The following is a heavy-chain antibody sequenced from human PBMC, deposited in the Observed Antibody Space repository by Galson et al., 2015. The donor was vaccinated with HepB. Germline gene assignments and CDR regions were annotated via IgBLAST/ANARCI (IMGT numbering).Heavy chain of an antibody. V-gene: IGHV3-53*04. D-gene: IGHD2-15*01. CDR2: IYSGGST. CDR3: ASHCSGGSCYRSRNWFDP. J-gene: IGHJ5*02. CDR1: GFTVSSNY. Sequence: SLRLSCAASGFTVSSNYMSWVRQAPGKGLEWVSVIYSGGSTYYADSVKGRFTISRHNSKNTLYLQMNSLRAEDTAVYYCASHCSGGSCYRSRNWFDPWGQGTLVTVSS.